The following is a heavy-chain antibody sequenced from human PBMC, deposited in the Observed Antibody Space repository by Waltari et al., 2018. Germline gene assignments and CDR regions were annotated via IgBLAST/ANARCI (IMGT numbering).Heavy chain of an antibody. CDR1: GYTFCRYW. J-gene: IGHJ4*02. CDR2: INPDSRKT. CDR3: TRDPSHCTNGVCYPDY. D-gene: IGHD2-8*01. Sequence: EVQLVESVGGLVEPGGALRLSCEASGYTFCRYWMNWVRKAPGKGLVWVSRINPDSRKTRFADSVKGRFTISRDNAKNTVYLQMNSLRADDTAMYYCTRDPSHCTNGVCYPDYWGQGTLVTVSS. V-gene: IGHV3-74*01.